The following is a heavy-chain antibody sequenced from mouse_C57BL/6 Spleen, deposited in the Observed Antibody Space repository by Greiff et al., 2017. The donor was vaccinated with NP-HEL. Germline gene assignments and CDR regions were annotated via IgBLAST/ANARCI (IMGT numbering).Heavy chain of an antibody. V-gene: IGHV1-55*01. CDR1: GYTFTSYW. CDR3: ARSVYDYDY. D-gene: IGHD2-4*01. Sequence: QVQLQQPGAELVKPGASVKMSCKASGYTFTSYWITWVKQRPGQGLEWIGDIYPGSGSTNYNEKFKSKATLTVDTSSSTAYMQLSSLTSETSAFYYCARSVYDYDYWGQGTTLTVSS. J-gene: IGHJ2*01. CDR2: IYPGSGST.